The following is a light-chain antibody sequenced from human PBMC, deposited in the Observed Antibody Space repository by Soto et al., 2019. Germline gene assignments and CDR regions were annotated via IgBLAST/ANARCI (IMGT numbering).Light chain of an antibody. Sequence: DIQMTQSPSTLSASVGDRVTITCRASQSISSWLAWYQQKPGKAPKLLIYDASSLESGVPSRFSGSGSGTEFILTISSLQPDDFETYYCQQYNSYSTFGQGTKVEIK. V-gene: IGKV1-5*01. J-gene: IGKJ1*01. CDR1: QSISSW. CDR3: QQYNSYST. CDR2: DAS.